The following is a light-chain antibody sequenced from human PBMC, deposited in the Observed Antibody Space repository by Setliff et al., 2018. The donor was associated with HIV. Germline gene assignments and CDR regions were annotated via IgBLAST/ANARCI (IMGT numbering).Light chain of an antibody. CDR3: CSYVTGSTYV. V-gene: IGLV2-23*02. Sequence: QSVLTQPASVSGSPGQSITISCTGTSSDVGGYNYVSWYRHYPGKAPKFMIYDVTTRPSGVSNRFSGSKSGNTASLTISGLQAEDEADYFCCSYVTGSTYVCGTGTKVTVL. CDR1: SSDVGGYNY. CDR2: DVT. J-gene: IGLJ1*01.